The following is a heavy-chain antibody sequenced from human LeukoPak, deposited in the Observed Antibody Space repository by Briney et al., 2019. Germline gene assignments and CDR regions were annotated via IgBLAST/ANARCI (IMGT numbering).Heavy chain of an antibody. V-gene: IGHV3-21*01. J-gene: IGHJ4*02. CDR2: ISTSGSSR. D-gene: IGHD2-21*01. CDR3: ARDLGVISALDY. Sequence: GGSLRLSCAASGFTFSSYGMSWVRQAPGKGLEWVSAISTSGSSRYYADSLKGRFTISRDNAKNSLSLQMNNLRAEDTALYYCARDLGVISALDYWGQGILVTVSS. CDR1: GFTFSSYG.